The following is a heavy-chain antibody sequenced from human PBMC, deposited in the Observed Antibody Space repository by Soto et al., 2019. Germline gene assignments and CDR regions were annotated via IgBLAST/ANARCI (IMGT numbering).Heavy chain of an antibody. Sequence: QITLNESGPPVVSPTETLTLTCRFSGFSLTTSGVGVGWVRQSPGKAPEWLALIYWDDDKRYSESLKSRLTISEDTSKNQVILTVANLDPTDTATYYCAHRVLRTVFGLVTTTAIYFDFWGQGTPVAVSS. CDR3: AHRVLRTVFGLVTTTAIYFDF. CDR1: GFSLTTSGVG. D-gene: IGHD3-3*01. V-gene: IGHV2-5*02. CDR2: IYWDDDK. J-gene: IGHJ4*02.